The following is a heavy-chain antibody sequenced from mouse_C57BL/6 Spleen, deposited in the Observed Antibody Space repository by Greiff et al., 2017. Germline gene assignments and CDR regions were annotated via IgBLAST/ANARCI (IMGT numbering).Heavy chain of an antibody. Sequence: VKLVESGPGLVQPSQSLSITCTVSGFSLTSYGVHWVRQSPGKGLEWLGVIWRGGSTDYNAAFMSRLSITKDNSKSQVFFKMNSLQADDTAIYYCAKSYDYDGGPFYYYAMDYWGQGTSVTVSS. CDR2: IWRGGST. CDR1: GFSLTSYG. D-gene: IGHD2-4*01. V-gene: IGHV2-5*01. J-gene: IGHJ4*01. CDR3: AKSYDYDGGPFYYYAMDY.